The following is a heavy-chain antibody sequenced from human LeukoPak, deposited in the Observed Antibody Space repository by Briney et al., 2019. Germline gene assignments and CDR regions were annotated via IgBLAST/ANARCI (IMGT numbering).Heavy chain of an antibody. CDR2: INPNRGGT. Sequence: ASVTVSCKASGYTFTGYYIHWVRQAPGQELEWMGWINPNRGGTNYAQKFQARVTMTRDTSISTAYMELSRLRSEDTAVYYCARENLVNYYFDYWGQGTRVTVSS. D-gene: IGHD2-21*01. CDR1: GYTFTGYY. CDR3: ARENLVNYYFDY. V-gene: IGHV1-2*02. J-gene: IGHJ4*02.